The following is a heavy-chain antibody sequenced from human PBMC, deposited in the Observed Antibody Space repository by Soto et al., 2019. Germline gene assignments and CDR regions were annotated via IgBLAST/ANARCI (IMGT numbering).Heavy chain of an antibody. CDR1: GYSFAGYW. Sequence: PGESLKISCKGSGYSFAGYWITWVRQKPGKGLEWMGRIDPSDSQTYYSPSFQGHVTISATKSITTVFLQWSSLSASDTAMYYCARQIYDSDTGPNFQYYFEFRGPGTPVTVSS. D-gene: IGHD3-22*01. J-gene: IGHJ4*02. CDR2: IDPSDSQT. CDR3: ARQIYDSDTGPNFQYYFEF. V-gene: IGHV5-10-1*01.